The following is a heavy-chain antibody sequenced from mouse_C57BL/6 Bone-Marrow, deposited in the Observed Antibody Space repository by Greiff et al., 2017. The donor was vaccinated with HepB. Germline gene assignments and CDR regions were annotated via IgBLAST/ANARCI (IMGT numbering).Heavy chain of an antibody. Sequence: VQLQQPGAELVRPGSSVKLSCKASGYTFPSYWMHGVRRGPIQGLEWIGNINPSDSETHYNQKFKDKATLTVDKSSSTAYMQLSSLTSEDSAVYYCARSPYYYGSSGWYFDVWGTGTTVTVSS. CDR2: INPSDSET. CDR1: GYTFPSYW. V-gene: IGHV1-52*01. J-gene: IGHJ1*03. CDR3: ARSPYYYGSSGWYFDV. D-gene: IGHD1-1*01.